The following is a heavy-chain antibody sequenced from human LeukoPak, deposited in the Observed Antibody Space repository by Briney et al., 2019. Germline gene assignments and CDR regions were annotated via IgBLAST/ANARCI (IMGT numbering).Heavy chain of an antibody. J-gene: IGHJ4*02. Sequence: PGGSLRLSCAASGFAFSSYVLHWVRRTPGKGLEWISYISTTGTTIHYADSVKGRFAISRDNAKSPLYLQMNSLRDEDTAVYYCARVWQDYSGVDYWGQGTLVTVSS. CDR3: ARVWQDYSGVDY. V-gene: IGHV3-48*02. CDR1: GFAFSSYV. D-gene: IGHD2-21*01. CDR2: ISTTGTTI.